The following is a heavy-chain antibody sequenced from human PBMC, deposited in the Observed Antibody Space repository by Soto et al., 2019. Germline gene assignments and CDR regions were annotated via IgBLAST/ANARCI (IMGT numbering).Heavy chain of an antibody. CDR1: GGSISSGSFY. J-gene: IGHJ6*02. CDR3: AREWSGGRRDGNPDKYYGMDV. Sequence: QVQLQESGPGLVKPSQPLSLTCTVSGGSISSGSFYWTWIRQHPGKGLEFIGYIYYSGDTYYNPSLRSRVIISLDTSKNQFSLRLNSVTAADTAVYYSAREWSGGRRDGNPDKYYGMDVWGQGTKVTVSS. CDR2: IYYSGDT. V-gene: IGHV4-31*03. D-gene: IGHD2-15*01.